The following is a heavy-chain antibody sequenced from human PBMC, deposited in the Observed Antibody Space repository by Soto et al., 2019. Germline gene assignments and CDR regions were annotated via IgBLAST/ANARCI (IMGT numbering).Heavy chain of an antibody. CDR3: ARYRREAVAGYTLDN. CDR1: GGSISSND. D-gene: IGHD6-13*01. V-gene: IGHV4-59*01. CDR2: VYNSGIT. Sequence: PSETLSLTCTVSGGSISSNDCTWIRQPPWKGLEWIGYVYNSGITNYNPSLKSRVTISEEKSKSKFYLKVNSMTAADTAVYYCARYRREAVAGYTLDNGGQG. J-gene: IGHJ4*02.